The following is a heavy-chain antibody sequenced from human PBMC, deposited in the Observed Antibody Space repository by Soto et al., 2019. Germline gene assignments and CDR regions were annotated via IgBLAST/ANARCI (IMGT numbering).Heavy chain of an antibody. CDR1: GYSFPSDW. D-gene: IGHD2-2*01. CDR3: ARIPHSTTSYYDHNFGMDV. Sequence: GESLKISCKGSGYSFPSDWIGWVRQMPGKGLEWMESIYPADSDTRYSPAFQGQVTISADKSIRTAYLQWSSLKASDTATYYCARIPHSTTSYYDHNFGMDVWGQGTTVTVSS. V-gene: IGHV5-51*01. CDR2: IYPADSDT. J-gene: IGHJ6*02.